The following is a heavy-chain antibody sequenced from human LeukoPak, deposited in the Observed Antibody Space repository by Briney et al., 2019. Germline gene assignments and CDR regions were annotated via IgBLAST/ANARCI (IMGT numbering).Heavy chain of an antibody. CDR2: ISYDGSNK. CDR3: AREVTTVRGVMDY. CDR1: GFTFSSYA. Sequence: PGGSLRLSCAASGFTFSSYAMHWVRQAPGKGLEWVAVISYDGSNKYYADSVKGRFTISRDNSKNTLYLQMNSLRAEDTAVYYCAREVTTVRGVMDYWGQGTLVTVSS. D-gene: IGHD3-10*01. J-gene: IGHJ4*02. V-gene: IGHV3-30-3*01.